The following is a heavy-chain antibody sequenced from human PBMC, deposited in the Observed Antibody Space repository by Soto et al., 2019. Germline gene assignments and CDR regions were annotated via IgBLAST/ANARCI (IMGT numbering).Heavy chain of an antibody. CDR2: INHSGST. V-gene: IGHV4-34*01. Sequence: SETLSLTCAVYGGSFSSYYWSWIRQPPGKGLEWIGEINHSGSTNYNPSLKSRVTISVDTSKNQFSLKLSSVTAADTAVYYCARGLWIQLWLRRSSTFDYWGQGTLVTVSS. D-gene: IGHD5-18*01. CDR1: GGSFSSYY. CDR3: ARGLWIQLWLRRSSTFDY. J-gene: IGHJ4*02.